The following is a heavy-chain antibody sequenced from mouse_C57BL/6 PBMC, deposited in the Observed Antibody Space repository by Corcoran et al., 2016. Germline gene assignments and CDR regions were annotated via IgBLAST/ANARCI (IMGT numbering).Heavy chain of an antibody. D-gene: IGHD1-3*01. V-gene: IGHV9-3*01. Sequence: QIQLVQSGPELKKPGETVKISCKASGYTFTTYGMSWVKQAPGKGLKWMGWINTYSGVPTYADDFKGRFAFSLETSASTDYLQINNLKNEDTDTYCCARKEDAMDYWGKGTSVTVSS. CDR1: GYTFTTYG. J-gene: IGHJ4*01. CDR2: INTYSGVP. CDR3: ARKEDAMDY.